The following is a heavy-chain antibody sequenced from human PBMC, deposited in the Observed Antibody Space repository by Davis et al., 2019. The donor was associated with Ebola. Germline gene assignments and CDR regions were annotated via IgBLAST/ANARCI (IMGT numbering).Heavy chain of an antibody. D-gene: IGHD1-20*01. CDR1: GYTFTGYY. J-gene: IGHJ6*03. V-gene: IGHV1-2*02. CDR3: ARDKGLSAAGTLYNWNDEVYYYYYYMDV. CDR2: INPNSGGT. Sequence: ASVKVSCKASGYTFTGYYMHWVRQAPGQGLEWMGWINPNSGGTNYAQKFQGRVTMTRDTSISTAYMELSRLRSDDTAVYYCARDKGLSAAGTLYNWNDEVYYYYYYMDVWGKGTTVTVSS.